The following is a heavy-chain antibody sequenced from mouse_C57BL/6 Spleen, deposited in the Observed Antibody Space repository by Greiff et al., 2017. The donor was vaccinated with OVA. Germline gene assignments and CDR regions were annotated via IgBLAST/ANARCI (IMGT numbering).Heavy chain of an antibody. CDR1: GFTFTDYY. CDR3: ARLGGDSSGFYAMDY. CDR2: IRNKANGYTT. Sequence: DVKLVESGGGLVQPGGSLSLSCAASGFTFTDYYMSWVRQPPGKALEWLGFIRNKANGYTTEYSVSVKGRFTISRDNSQSILYLQMNALGAEDSATYYCARLGGDSSGFYAMDYWGQGTSVTVSS. J-gene: IGHJ4*01. V-gene: IGHV7-3*01. D-gene: IGHD3-2*02.